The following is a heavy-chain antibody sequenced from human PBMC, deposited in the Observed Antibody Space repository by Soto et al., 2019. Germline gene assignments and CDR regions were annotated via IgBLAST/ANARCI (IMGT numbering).Heavy chain of an antibody. V-gene: IGHV3-48*03. Sequence: GGSLRLSCAASGFTFSSYEMNWVRQAPGKGLEWVSYISSSGSTIYYADSVKGRFTISRDNAKNSLYLQMNSLRAEDTAVYYCARSTGYCSNGVCYIWGGFAYWGQGTLVTGSS. J-gene: IGHJ4*02. D-gene: IGHD2-8*01. CDR3: ARSTGYCSNGVCYIWGGFAY. CDR1: GFTFSSYE. CDR2: ISSSGSTI.